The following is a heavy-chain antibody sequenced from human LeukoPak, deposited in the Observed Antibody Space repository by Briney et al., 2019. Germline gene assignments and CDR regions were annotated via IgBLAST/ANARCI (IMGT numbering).Heavy chain of an antibody. CDR3: ARIGYSSSSLDY. Sequence: GGSLRLSCAASGFTFNNYWTTWVRQAPGKGLEWVANINQDGSAKYYMDSVKGRFTISRDHAKNSLYLQLNSLRAEDTAVFYCARIGYSSSSLDYWGQGALVTVSS. J-gene: IGHJ4*02. CDR1: GFTFNNYW. V-gene: IGHV3-7*01. D-gene: IGHD6-6*01. CDR2: INQDGSAK.